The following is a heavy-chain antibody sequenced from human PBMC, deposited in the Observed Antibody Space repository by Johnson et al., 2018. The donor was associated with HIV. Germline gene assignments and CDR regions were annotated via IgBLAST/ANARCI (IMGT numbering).Heavy chain of an antibody. Sequence: QVQLVESGGGVVQPGRSLRLSCAASGFTFSSYAMHWVRQAPGKGLEWVAVISYDGSNKYYADFVKGRFTISRDNSKNTLYLQMNSLRAEDTAVYYCARVGGSWMLDAFDIWGQGTVVTVSS. CDR3: ARVGGSWMLDAFDI. V-gene: IGHV3-30*04. D-gene: IGHD3-10*01. CDR1: GFTFSSYA. CDR2: ISYDGSNK. J-gene: IGHJ3*02.